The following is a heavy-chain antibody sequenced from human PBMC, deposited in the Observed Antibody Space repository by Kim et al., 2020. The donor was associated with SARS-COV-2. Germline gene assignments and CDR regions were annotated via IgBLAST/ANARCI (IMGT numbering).Heavy chain of an antibody. V-gene: IGHV3-21*01. CDR2: ISSSSSYI. CDR3: ARSKEGIAPNWFDP. Sequence: GGSLRLSCAASGFTFSSYSMNWVRQAPGKGLEWVSSISSSSSYIYYADSVKGRFTISRDNAKNSLYLQMNSLRAEDTAVYYCARSKEGIAPNWFDPWGQGTLVTVSS. J-gene: IGHJ5*02. D-gene: IGHD6-13*01. CDR1: GFTFSSYS.